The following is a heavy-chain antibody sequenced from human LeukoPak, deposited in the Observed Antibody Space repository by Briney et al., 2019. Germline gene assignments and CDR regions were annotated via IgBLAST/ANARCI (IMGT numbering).Heavy chain of an antibody. J-gene: IGHJ4*02. CDR1: GGSLSSYY. V-gene: IGHV4-59*01. CDR3: ARKENVYYYFDY. D-gene: IGHD3-10*01. CDR2: IYYSGST. Sequence: SETLSLTCTVSGGSLSSYYWSWIRQPPGKGLEWIGYIYYSGSTNYNPSLKSRVTISVGTSNNQFSLKLSSVTAADTAVYYCARKENVYYYFDYWGQGTLVTVSS.